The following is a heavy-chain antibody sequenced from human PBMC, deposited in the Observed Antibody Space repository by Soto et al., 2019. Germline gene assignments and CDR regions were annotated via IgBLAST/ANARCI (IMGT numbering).Heavy chain of an antibody. Sequence: PGGSLRLSCAASGFTLSSYAMSWVRQAPGKGLEWVSYISSSGTTIDYADSVKGRFTISRDNAKNSLYLQMNNLRDEDTAVYYCATLAGPSDYWGQGTLVTVSS. CDR2: ISSSGTTI. V-gene: IGHV3-48*02. J-gene: IGHJ4*02. CDR1: GFTLSSYA. CDR3: ATLAGPSDY. D-gene: IGHD3-3*02.